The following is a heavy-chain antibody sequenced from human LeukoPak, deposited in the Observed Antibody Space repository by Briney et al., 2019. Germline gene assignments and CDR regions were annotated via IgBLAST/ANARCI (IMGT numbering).Heavy chain of an antibody. J-gene: IGHJ4*02. CDR1: GFTLSSFT. CDR2: ISYDESQK. Sequence: GGSLRLSCAASGFTLSSFTMHWVRHNPGKGLEWVAVISYDESQKWYADSVKGRFTISRDISKNTLYLQMNSLRAEDTAVYYCAKDRGLDYWGQGTLVTVSS. V-gene: IGHV3-30-3*01. D-gene: IGHD3-10*01. CDR3: AKDRGLDY.